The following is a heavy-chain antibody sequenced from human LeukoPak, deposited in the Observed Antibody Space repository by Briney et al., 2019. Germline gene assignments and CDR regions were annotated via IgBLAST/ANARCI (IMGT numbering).Heavy chain of an antibody. CDR2: ISGSGGST. J-gene: IGHJ4*02. D-gene: IGHD6-19*01. V-gene: IGHV3-23*01. Sequence: PGGSLRLSCAASGFTFSSYAMSWVRQAPGKGLEWVSAISGSGGSTYYADSVKGRFTISRDNSKNTLYLQMNSLRAEDTAVYYCASGYSSGWYSDYFDYWGQGTLVTVSS. CDR1: GFTFSSYA. CDR3: ASGYSSGWYSDYFDY.